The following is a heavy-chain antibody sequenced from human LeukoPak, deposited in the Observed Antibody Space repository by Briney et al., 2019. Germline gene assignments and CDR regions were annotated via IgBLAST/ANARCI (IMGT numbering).Heavy chain of an antibody. Sequence: GTSLRLSCAVSGFTIRIYGMHWVRQAPGKGLEWVAMISHDGGAEHYGDSVKGRFTISRDDSKNTLYLQMNSLSTEDTALYYCAKDWGSSDWYNYFDPWGQGTLVTVPS. CDR1: GFTIRIYG. CDR2: ISHDGGAE. D-gene: IGHD6-19*01. V-gene: IGHV3-30*18. J-gene: IGHJ5*02. CDR3: AKDWGSSDWYNYFDP.